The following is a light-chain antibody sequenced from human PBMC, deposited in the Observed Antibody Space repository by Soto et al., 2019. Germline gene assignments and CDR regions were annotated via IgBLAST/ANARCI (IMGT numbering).Light chain of an antibody. CDR3: QQSYSTPDT. Sequence: DIQMTQSPSSLSASVGDRVTITCRASRSISSYLNWYQQKPGKAPKLLIYAASSLQSGVPSRFSGSGSGTDFTITISSLQSEDFATYYCQQSYSTPDTFGQGTKVEIK. CDR2: AAS. CDR1: RSISSY. V-gene: IGKV1-39*01. J-gene: IGKJ1*01.